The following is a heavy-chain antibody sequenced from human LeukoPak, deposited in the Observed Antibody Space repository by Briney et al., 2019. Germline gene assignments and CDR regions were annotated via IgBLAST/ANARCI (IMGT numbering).Heavy chain of an antibody. V-gene: IGHV1-46*01. Sequence: ASVKVSCKASGYTFTSYYMHWVRQAPGQGLEWMGIINPSGGSTSYAQKFQGRVTMTTDTSTSTAYMELRSLRSDDTAVYYCARRLDYYDISGYHTLDYWGQGTLVTVSS. CDR1: GYTFTSYY. CDR3: ARRLDYYDISGYHTLDY. CDR2: INPSGGST. J-gene: IGHJ4*02. D-gene: IGHD3-22*01.